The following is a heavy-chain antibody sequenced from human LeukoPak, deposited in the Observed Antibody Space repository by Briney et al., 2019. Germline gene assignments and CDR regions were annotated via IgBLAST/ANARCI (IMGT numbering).Heavy chain of an antibody. J-gene: IGHJ4*02. CDR3: ARLGAPGGGSYYFDY. D-gene: IGHD2-15*01. Sequence: PSETLSLTCTVSGGSISSYYWSWVRQPPGKGLEWIGYIYYSGSTNYNPSLTSRVTISVDTSKNQFSLKLSSVAAADTAVYYCARLGAPGGGSYYFDYWGQGTLVTVSS. CDR1: GGSISSYY. V-gene: IGHV4-59*01. CDR2: IYYSGST.